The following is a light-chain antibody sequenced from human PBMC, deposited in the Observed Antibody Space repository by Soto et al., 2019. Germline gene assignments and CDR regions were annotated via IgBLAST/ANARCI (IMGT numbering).Light chain of an antibody. CDR1: QGIRND. Sequence: AIQMTQFPSSLSASVGDRVTITCGASQGIRNDLGWYQQKPGRAPKLLIFGASTLQSGVPSRFSGSGSGTDFTLTISSLQPEDFATYYCQQSYSNLWTFGQGTKVDI. CDR3: QQSYSNLWT. J-gene: IGKJ1*01. V-gene: IGKV1-6*01. CDR2: GAS.